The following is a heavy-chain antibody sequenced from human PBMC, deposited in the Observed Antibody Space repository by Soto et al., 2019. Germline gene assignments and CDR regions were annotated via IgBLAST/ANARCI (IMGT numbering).Heavy chain of an antibody. J-gene: IGHJ2*01. CDR1: GFTFSSFA. CDR3: VKKIAGTTTSGAYWYFDL. D-gene: IGHD1-26*01. CDR2: ITGGGDST. Sequence: EVQLLESGGGLVQPGGSLRLSCAASGFTFSSFAMNWVRQAPGKGLEWVSGITGGGDSTFYADSVKGRFTISRVQSKNTVYVLINGLRAEDTAVYYCVKKIAGTTTSGAYWYFDLWGRGTLVTVSS. V-gene: IGHV3-23*01.